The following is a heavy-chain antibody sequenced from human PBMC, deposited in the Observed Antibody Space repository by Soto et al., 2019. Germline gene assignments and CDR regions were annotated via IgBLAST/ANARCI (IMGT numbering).Heavy chain of an antibody. CDR2: INPSGGST. D-gene: IGHD2-15*01. Sequence: QVQLVQSGAEVKKPGASVKVSCKASGYTFTSYYMHWVRQAPGQGLEWMGIINPSGGSTSYAQKFRGRVTMTRETSTSTVYMELSSLRSEDTAVYYCARDGCSGGSCYGYAFDYWGQGTLVTVSS. CDR1: GYTFTSYY. J-gene: IGHJ4*02. CDR3: ARDGCSGGSCYGYAFDY. V-gene: IGHV1-46*01.